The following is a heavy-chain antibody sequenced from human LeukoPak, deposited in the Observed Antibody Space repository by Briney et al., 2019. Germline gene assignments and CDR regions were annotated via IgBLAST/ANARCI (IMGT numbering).Heavy chain of an antibody. D-gene: IGHD3-22*01. V-gene: IGHV5-51*01. CDR1: GYSFTIYW. J-gene: IGHJ4*02. CDR3: ARRGTYYYDSSGYPLYYFDY. CDR2: IYPGDSDT. Sequence: GESLKISCKGSGYSFTIYWIGWVRQMPGKGLEWMGIIYPGDSDTRYSPSFQGQVTISADKSINTAYLQWSSLKASDTAMYYCARRGTYYYDSSGYPLYYFDYWGQGTLVTVSS.